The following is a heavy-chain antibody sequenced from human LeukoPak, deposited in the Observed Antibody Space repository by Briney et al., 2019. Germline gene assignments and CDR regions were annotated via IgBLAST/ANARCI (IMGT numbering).Heavy chain of an antibody. J-gene: IGHJ4*02. CDR2: INHSGST. D-gene: IGHD6-19*01. CDR1: GGSFSGYY. V-gene: IGHV4-34*01. Sequence: SPSETLSLTCAVYGGSFSGYYWSWIRQPPGKGLEWIGEINHSGSTNYNPSLKSRVTISVDTSKNQFSLKLSSVTAADTAVYYCARIRAGSGWTKGFDYWGQGTLVTVSS. CDR3: ARIRAGSGWTKGFDY.